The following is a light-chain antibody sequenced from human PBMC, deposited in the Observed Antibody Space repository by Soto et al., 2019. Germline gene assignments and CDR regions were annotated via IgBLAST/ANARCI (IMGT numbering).Light chain of an antibody. J-gene: IGLJ2*01. V-gene: IGLV1-51*01. CDR2: DNS. CDR3: GTWDDSLNAGV. CDR1: SFNVGSNY. Sequence: QSVLTQPPSMSAAPGQKVTISCSGSSFNVGSNYVSWYQQLPGTAPKLLIYDNSRRPSGIPDRISGSKSGTSATLGITGLQTGDEVDHYCGTWDDSLNAGVFGGGTMLTVL.